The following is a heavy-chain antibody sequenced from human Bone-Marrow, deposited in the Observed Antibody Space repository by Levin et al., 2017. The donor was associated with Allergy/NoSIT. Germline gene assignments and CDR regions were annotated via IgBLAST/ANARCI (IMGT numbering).Heavy chain of an antibody. Sequence: GGSLRLSCAVSGFTFSTHAMHWVRQAPGKGLEWVSSISGSGGDTYYAESVKGRFTISRDSLKSTVNLQMRRLSAEDTAVYYCARGQTTTIFGVVTGFDYWGQGTLVTVSS. J-gene: IGHJ4*02. CDR3: ARGQTTTIFGVVTGFDY. D-gene: IGHD3-3*01. V-gene: IGHV3-23*01. CDR2: ISGSGGDT. CDR1: GFTFSTHA.